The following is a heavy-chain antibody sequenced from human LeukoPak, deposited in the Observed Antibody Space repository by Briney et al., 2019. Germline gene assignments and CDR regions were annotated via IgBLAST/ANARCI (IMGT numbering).Heavy chain of an antibody. CDR3: ATGGLGVVVAATHAFDI. CDR1: GYTFTSCG. Sequence: ASVKVSCKASGYTFTSCGISWVRQAPGQGLEWMGWISAYNGNTNYAQKLQGRVTMTTDTSTSTAYMELSSLRSEDTAVYYCATGGLGVVVAATHAFDIWGQGTMVTVSS. D-gene: IGHD2-15*01. CDR2: ISAYNGNT. J-gene: IGHJ3*02. V-gene: IGHV1-18*01.